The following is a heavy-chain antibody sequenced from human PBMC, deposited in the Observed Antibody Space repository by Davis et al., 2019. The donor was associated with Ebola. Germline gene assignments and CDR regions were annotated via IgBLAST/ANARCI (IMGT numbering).Heavy chain of an antibody. Sequence: AASVKVSCKASGHTFTSYDINWVRQATGQGLEWMGRINTNSGGTNYAQKFKGRVTMTRDTSISTAYMELSRLRSDDTAVYYCARGGITMMVVPRDYYYGLDVWGQGTTVTVSS. CDR2: INTNSGGT. CDR1: GHTFTSYD. D-gene: IGHD3-22*01. J-gene: IGHJ6*02. CDR3: ARGGITMMVVPRDYYYGLDV. V-gene: IGHV1-2*06.